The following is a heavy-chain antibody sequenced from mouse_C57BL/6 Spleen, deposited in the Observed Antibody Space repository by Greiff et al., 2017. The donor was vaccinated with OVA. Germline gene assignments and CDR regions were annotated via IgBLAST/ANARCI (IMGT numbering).Heavy chain of an antibody. CDR2: IDPETGGT. J-gene: IGHJ4*01. Sequence: VQLQQSGAELVRPGASVTLSCKASGYTFTDYEMHWVKQTPVHGLEWIGAIDPETGGTAYNQKFKGKAILTADNSSSTAYMELRSLTSEDSAVYYCTRSGYYGSSYPYYAMDYWGQGTSVTVSS. CDR3: TRSGYYGSSYPYYAMDY. CDR1: GYTFTDYE. V-gene: IGHV1-15*01. D-gene: IGHD1-1*01.